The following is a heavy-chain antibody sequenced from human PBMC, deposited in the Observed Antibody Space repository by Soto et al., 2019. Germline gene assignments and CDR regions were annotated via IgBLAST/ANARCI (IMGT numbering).Heavy chain of an antibody. CDR1: GLTVRGKKY. D-gene: IGHD1-1*01. Sequence: VGSLRLSCAALGLTVRGKKYITWVRQAPGKGLEWVSALYDVDGTYYADSAKGRFTISRDNSNNIIYLQMNSLGPDDTAVYYCASWLEREHAYDIWGLGTMVTVSS. V-gene: IGHV3-53*01. CDR3: ASWLEREHAYDI. CDR2: LYDVDGT. J-gene: IGHJ3*02.